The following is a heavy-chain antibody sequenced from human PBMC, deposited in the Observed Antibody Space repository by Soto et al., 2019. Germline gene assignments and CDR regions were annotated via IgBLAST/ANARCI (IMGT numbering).Heavy chain of an antibody. CDR2: INQDGSEN. CDR3: ATVGGPHWFDP. V-gene: IGHV3-7*01. D-gene: IGHD3-16*01. Sequence: GGSLRLSCAASGFTFSNYWMSWVRQAPGKGPEWVANINQDGSENYYVDSVKGRFTISRDNAKNSLYLQMNSLRAEDTAVYYCATVGGPHWFDPWGQGTLVTVSS. J-gene: IGHJ5*02. CDR1: GFTFSNYW.